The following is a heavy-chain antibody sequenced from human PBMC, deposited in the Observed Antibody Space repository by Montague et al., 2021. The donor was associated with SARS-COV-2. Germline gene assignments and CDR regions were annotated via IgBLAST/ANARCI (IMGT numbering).Heavy chain of an antibody. CDR2: IYTSGTT. Sequence: TLSLTCTVSGGSISSGSYYWSWIRQPAGKGLEWIGRIYTSGTTDYSFSLKSRVTISVDTSKNQFSLKLTSVTAADTAVYYCARAHSGSWAHLDNWGQGRLVTVSS. J-gene: IGHJ4*02. V-gene: IGHV4-61*02. D-gene: IGHD5-12*01. CDR3: ARAHSGSWAHLDN. CDR1: GGSISSGSYY.